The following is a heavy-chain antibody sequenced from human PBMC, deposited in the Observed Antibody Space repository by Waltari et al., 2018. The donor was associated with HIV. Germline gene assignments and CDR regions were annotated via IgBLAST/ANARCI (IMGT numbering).Heavy chain of an antibody. D-gene: IGHD2-15*01. J-gene: IGHJ4*02. CDR2: ISSSGDYT. CDR1: DFVFSRYS. CDR3: VRESFRSDSGGPWDGFEF. Sequence: EVQLVESGGGLVKPGRSLRLSCAASDFVFSRYSMNWVRQAPGKGLEWVSYISSSGDYTYYADSVKGRFTISRDDAKNSLYLQMNSLRADDSAVYYCVRESFRSDSGGPWDGFEFWGQGTLVTVSS. V-gene: IGHV3-21*01.